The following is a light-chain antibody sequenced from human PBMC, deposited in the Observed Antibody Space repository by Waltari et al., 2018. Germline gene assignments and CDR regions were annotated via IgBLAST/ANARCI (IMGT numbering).Light chain of an antibody. V-gene: IGLV3-19*01. Sequence: SSELTQDPAVSVALGQTVRITCQGDSLRSYYASWYQQKPGQAPVRVIYGKNNRPSGIPDRFSGSSSRNTASLTITGAQAEDEADYYCNSRDSSGNHVVFGGGTKLTVL. CDR1: SLRSYY. CDR2: GKN. J-gene: IGLJ2*01. CDR3: NSRDSSGNHVV.